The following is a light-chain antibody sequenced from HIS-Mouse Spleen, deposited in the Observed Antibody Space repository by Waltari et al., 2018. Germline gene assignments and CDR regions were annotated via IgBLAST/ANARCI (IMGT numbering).Light chain of an antibody. J-gene: IGKJ1*01. V-gene: IGKV1-33*01. CDR1: QDISNY. CDR3: QQYDNLPRT. CDR2: DAS. Sequence: DIQMTQSPSSLSASVGDRVTITCQASQDISNYLNWYQQKPGKAPKLLIYDASNLETGVPSRFSGSGSGTDFTLNISSLQPEDIATYYCQQYDNLPRTFGQGTKVEIK.